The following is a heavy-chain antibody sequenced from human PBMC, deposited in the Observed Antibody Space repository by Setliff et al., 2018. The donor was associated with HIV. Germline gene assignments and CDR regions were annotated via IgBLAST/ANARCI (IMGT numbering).Heavy chain of an antibody. CDR3: ARDRYYRNYFES. D-gene: IGHD3-22*01. V-gene: IGHV1-46*01. Sequence: WASVKVSCKASGDTFTDYHMHWVRQAPGQGLEWMGIINPSGDNTDYAQKFQDRVIMTRDTSTSTVYMELSSLTSEDTAIYYCARDRYYRNYFESWGQGTPVTVSS. CDR2: INPSGDNT. J-gene: IGHJ4*02. CDR1: GDTFTDYH.